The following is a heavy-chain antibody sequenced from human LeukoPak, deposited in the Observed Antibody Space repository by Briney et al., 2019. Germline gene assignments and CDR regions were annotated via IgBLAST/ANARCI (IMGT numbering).Heavy chain of an antibody. D-gene: IGHD2-15*01. CDR3: ARDTQNAFDI. CDR1: GFTFSSYS. V-gene: IGHV3-21*04. CDR2: ISSSSSYI. Sequence: AGGSLRLSCAASGFTFSSYSMNWVRQAPGKGLEWVSSISSSSSYIYYADSVKGRFTISRDNAKNSLYLQMNSLRSEDTAVYYCARDTQNAFDIWGQGTMVTVSS. J-gene: IGHJ3*02.